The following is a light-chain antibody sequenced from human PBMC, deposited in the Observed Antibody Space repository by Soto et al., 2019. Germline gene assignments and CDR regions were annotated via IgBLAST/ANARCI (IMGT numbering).Light chain of an antibody. CDR2: AAS. CDR1: QSITGY. J-gene: IGKJ2*01. Sequence: DIQMTQSPSSLSASVGDRVTITCRANQSITGYLNWYQQKPGKAPKLLIYAASSLQSGVPSRFSGSGSGTDFTLTISSLQRDDFATYFCQQSLGIPYTFGQGTRLETK. V-gene: IGKV1-39*01. CDR3: QQSLGIPYT.